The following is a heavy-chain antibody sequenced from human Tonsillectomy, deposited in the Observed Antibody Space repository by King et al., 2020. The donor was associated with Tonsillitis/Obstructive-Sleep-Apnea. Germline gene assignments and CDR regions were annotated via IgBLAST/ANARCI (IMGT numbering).Heavy chain of an antibody. D-gene: IGHD3-16*02. CDR2: IIPILGIA. J-gene: IGHJ6*02. V-gene: IGHV1-69*10. CDR3: ARARVGELSPPDYYGMDV. CDR1: GGTFSSYA. Sequence: QLVQSGAEVKKPGSSVKVSCKASGGTFSSYAISWVRQAPGQGLEWMGGIIPILGIANYAQKFQGRVTITADKSTSTAYMELSSLRSEDTAVYYCARARVGELSPPDYYGMDVWGQGTTVTVSS.